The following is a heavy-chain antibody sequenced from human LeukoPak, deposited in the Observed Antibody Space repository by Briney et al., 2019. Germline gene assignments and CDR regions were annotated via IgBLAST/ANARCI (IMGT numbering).Heavy chain of an antibody. D-gene: IGHD2-8*01. V-gene: IGHV1-2*02. CDR3: ARVWPCSNGVCPDVFEY. Sequence: WASVKVSCKASGYTFNGYYIHWVRQAPGQGLEWMGWINPNSGGTYYAQKFQGRVTMTRDTSISSAYMELSSLTSDDTAVYYCARVWPCSNGVCPDVFEYWGQGTLVTVSS. CDR1: GYTFNGYY. J-gene: IGHJ4*02. CDR2: INPNSGGT.